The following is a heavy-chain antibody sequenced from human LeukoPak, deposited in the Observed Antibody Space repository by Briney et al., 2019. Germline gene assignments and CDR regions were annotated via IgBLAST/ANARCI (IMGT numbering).Heavy chain of an antibody. Sequence: NPSETLSLTCTVSGGSISSGGYYWSWVRRHPGKGLEWIGYIYYSGSTYYNPSLKSRVTISVDTSKNQFSLKLSSVTAADTAVYYCARDYGDLFRAFDIWGQGTMVTVSS. CDR3: ARDYGDLFRAFDI. J-gene: IGHJ3*02. V-gene: IGHV4-31*03. CDR1: GGSISSGGYY. D-gene: IGHD4-17*01. CDR2: IYYSGST.